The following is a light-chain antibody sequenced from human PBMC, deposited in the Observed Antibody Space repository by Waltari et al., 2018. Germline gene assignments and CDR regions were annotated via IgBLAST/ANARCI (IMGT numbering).Light chain of an antibody. Sequence: DIVMTQSPDSLAVSLGERATINCKSSQSVLYSSNNKNYLAWYQQKPGQPPTLLIYWASTRESGVPDRFSGSGSGTDFTLTISSLQAEDVAVYYCQQYYSTPFFGGGTKVEIK. CDR2: WAS. J-gene: IGKJ4*01. CDR3: QQYYSTPF. CDR1: QSVLYSSNNKNY. V-gene: IGKV4-1*01.